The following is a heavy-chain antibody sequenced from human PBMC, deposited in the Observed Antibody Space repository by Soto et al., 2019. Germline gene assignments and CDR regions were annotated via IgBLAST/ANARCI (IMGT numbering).Heavy chain of an antibody. CDR1: GGSISSYY. D-gene: IGHD6-19*01. V-gene: IGHV4-59*01. CDR3: ARESGVAVAGSPVFDY. J-gene: IGHJ4*02. CDR2: IYYSGST. Sequence: QVQLQESGPGLVKPSETLSLTCTVSGGSISSYYWSWIRQPPGKGLEWIGYIYYSGSTNYNPSLKSRVTISVETSKKQFSMKLSSVTAADTAVYYCARESGVAVAGSPVFDYWGKGTLVTVSS.